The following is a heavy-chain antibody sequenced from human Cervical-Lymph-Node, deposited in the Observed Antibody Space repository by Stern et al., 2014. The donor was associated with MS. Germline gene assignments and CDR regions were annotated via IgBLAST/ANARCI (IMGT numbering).Heavy chain of an antibody. CDR2: GYPFFGAA. Sequence: FGVGGRRPGARWRVPSKGSVGPSAGQTIAGGGPAPDTGLGCWGGGYPFFGAAHYAQKLQGRVTITADESTSTAYMELRSLRSEDTAVYYCARDEIGQTTTHYYYYGMDVWGQGTTVTVSS. D-gene: IGHD1-1*01. J-gene: IGHJ6*02. V-gene: IGHV1-69*01. CDR3: ARDEIGQTTTHYYYYGMDV. CDR1: VGPSAGQT.